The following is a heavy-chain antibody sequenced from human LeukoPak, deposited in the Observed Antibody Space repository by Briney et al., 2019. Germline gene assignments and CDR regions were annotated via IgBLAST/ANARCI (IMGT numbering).Heavy chain of an antibody. V-gene: IGHV4-59*01. J-gene: IGHJ4*02. CDR1: GGSISSYY. D-gene: IGHD5-18*01. CDR3: ARDGDTAMPDY. CDR2: TYYSGST. Sequence: SETLSLTCTVSGGSISSYYWSWIRQPPGKGLEWIGYTYYSGSTNYNPSLKSRVTISVDTSKNQFSLKLSSVTAADTAVYYCARDGDTAMPDYWGQGTLVTVSS.